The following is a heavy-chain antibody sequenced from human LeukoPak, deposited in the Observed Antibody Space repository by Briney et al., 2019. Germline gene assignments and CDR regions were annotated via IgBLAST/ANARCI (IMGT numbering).Heavy chain of an antibody. D-gene: IGHD1-26*01. V-gene: IGHV1-2*02. CDR1: GYTFTGYY. Sequence: ASVKVSCKASGYTFTGYYMHWVRQAPGQGLEWLGWINPNSGGTNYAQKFQGRVTMTRDTSISTAYMELSRLRSDDTAVYYCARGDFVGATGYWFDPWGQGTLVTVSS. CDR3: ARGDFVGATGYWFDP. CDR2: INPNSGGT. J-gene: IGHJ5*02.